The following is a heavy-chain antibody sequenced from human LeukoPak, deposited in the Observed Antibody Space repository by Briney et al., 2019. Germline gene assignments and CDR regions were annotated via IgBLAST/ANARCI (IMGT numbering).Heavy chain of an antibody. Sequence: GGSLRLSCAASGFTFSSYAMSWVRQAPGKGLEWVSAISGSGGSTYYADSVKGRFTIYRDNSKNTLYLQMNSLRAEDTAVYYCAKVPEYSSSWYYFDYWGQGTLVTVSS. J-gene: IGHJ4*02. D-gene: IGHD6-13*01. CDR2: ISGSGGST. CDR1: GFTFSSYA. CDR3: AKVPEYSSSWYYFDY. V-gene: IGHV3-23*01.